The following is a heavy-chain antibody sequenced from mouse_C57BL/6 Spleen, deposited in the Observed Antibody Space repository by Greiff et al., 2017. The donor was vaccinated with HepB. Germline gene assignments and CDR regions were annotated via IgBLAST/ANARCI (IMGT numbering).Heavy chain of an antibody. Sequence: QVQLQQSGAELVKPGASVKLSCKASGYTFTSYWMQWVKQRPGQGLEWIGEIDPSDSYTNYNQKFKGKATLTVDTSSSTAYMQLSSLTSEDSAVYYCASNWYFDVWGTGTTVTVSS. J-gene: IGHJ1*03. CDR1: GYTFTSYW. V-gene: IGHV1-50*01. CDR2: IDPSDSYT. CDR3: ASNWYFDV.